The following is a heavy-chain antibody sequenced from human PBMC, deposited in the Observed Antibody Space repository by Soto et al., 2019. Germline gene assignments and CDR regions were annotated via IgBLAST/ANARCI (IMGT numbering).Heavy chain of an antibody. J-gene: IGHJ5*02. D-gene: IGHD2-21*01. CDR1: GGSVSSGSYY. CDR3: ARYSDAGGDWFDP. V-gene: IGHV4-61*01. Sequence: QVQLQGSGPGLVKPSETLSLTCTVSGGSVSSGSYYWSWIRQPPGKGLEWIGYIYYSGSTNYNPSLKSRVTISVATSKNQSSLKRSSVTAADTAVYYGARYSDAGGDWFDPWGQGTLVTVSS. CDR2: IYYSGST.